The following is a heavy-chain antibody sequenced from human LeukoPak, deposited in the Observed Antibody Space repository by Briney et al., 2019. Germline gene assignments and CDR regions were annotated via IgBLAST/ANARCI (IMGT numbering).Heavy chain of an antibody. Sequence: SETLSLTCTVSGGSISSYYWSWIRQPPGKGLEWIAYISDIGSINYNPSLKSRVTISLDTSRNQFSLKLSSVTAADTAVYYCAGHHPRNTVDFWGQGTLVTVSS. V-gene: IGHV4-59*08. CDR2: ISDIGSI. J-gene: IGHJ4*02. D-gene: IGHD2/OR15-2a*01. CDR3: AGHHPRNTVDF. CDR1: GGSISSYY.